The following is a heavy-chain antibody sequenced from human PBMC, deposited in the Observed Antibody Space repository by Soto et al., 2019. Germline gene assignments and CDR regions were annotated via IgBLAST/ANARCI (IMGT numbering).Heavy chain of an antibody. CDR3: ARLPAPNYYDYSGPLDY. CDR2: IYYSGGT. V-gene: IGHV4-31*03. Sequence: PSETLSLTCTVSGDSISSGGYYWNWIRQHPGKGLEWIGYIYYSGGTYYNPSLESRLTISVDTSKNQFSLKLYSVTAADTAVYYCARLPAPNYYDYSGPLDYWGQGTLVTVSS. CDR1: GDSISSGGYY. D-gene: IGHD3-22*01. J-gene: IGHJ4*02.